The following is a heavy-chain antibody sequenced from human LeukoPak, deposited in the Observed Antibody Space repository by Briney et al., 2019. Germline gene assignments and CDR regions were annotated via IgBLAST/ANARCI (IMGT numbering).Heavy chain of an antibody. CDR3: ASQGIAAAGTQNWFDP. J-gene: IGHJ5*02. CDR1: GGSFSGYY. CDR2: INHSGST. Sequence: SETLSLTCAVYGGSFSGYYWSWIRQPPGKGLEWIGEINHSGSTNYNPSLKSRVTISVDTSKNQFSLKLSSVTATDTAVYYCASQGIAAAGTQNWFDPWGQGTLVTVSS. V-gene: IGHV4-34*01. D-gene: IGHD6-13*01.